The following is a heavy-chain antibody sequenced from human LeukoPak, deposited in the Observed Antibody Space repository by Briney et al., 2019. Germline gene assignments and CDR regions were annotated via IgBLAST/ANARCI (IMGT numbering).Heavy chain of an antibody. CDR2: FDPEDGET. CDR3: ATQYYDILTGYYKYAFDI. CDR1: GYTLTELS. V-gene: IGHV1-24*01. J-gene: IGHJ3*02. Sequence: ASVKVSCKVSGYTLTELSMHWVRQAPGKGLEWMGGFDPEDGETIYAQKFQGRVTMTEDTSTDTAYMELSSLRSEDTAVYYCATQYYDILTGYYKYAFDIWGQGTMVTVSS. D-gene: IGHD3-9*01.